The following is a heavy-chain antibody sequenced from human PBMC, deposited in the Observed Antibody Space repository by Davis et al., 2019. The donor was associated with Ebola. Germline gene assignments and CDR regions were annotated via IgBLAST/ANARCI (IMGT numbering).Heavy chain of an antibody. J-gene: IGHJ6*02. CDR2: IRYDGTSK. CDR3: ARDINGDRYYYYDLDV. CDR1: GFTFSSYG. Sequence: GESLKISCAASGFTFSSYGMHWVRQSPGKGLQWLAFIRYDGTSKDHADSVKGRFTISRDNSKNTLYLQMNSLRAEDTAVYYCARDINGDRYYYYDLDVWGQGTTVTVSS. V-gene: IGHV3-30*02. D-gene: IGHD4-17*01.